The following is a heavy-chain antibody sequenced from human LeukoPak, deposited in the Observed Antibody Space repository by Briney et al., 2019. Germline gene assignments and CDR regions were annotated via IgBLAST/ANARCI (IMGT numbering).Heavy chain of an antibody. J-gene: IGHJ6*03. V-gene: IGHV1-69*05. Sequence: SVKVSCKASGGTFSSYAISWVRQAPGQGLEWMGGIIPIFGTANYAQKFQGRVTITTDESTSTAYMELSSLGSEDTAVYYCARGTLGVPAAIGLGYYYYMDVWGKGTTVTVSS. D-gene: IGHD2-2*01. CDR3: ARGTLGVPAAIGLGYYYYMDV. CDR2: IIPIFGTA. CDR1: GGTFSSYA.